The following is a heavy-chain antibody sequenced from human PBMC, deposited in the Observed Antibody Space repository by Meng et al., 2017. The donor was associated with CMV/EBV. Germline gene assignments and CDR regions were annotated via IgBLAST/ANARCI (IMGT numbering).Heavy chain of an antibody. CDR3: AKPAGDYEHGDWFDP. V-gene: IGHV3-23*01. D-gene: IGHD4-17*01. CDR2: ISGSGGST. CDR1: GFTFSSYA. J-gene: IGHJ5*02. Sequence: GESLKISCAASGFTFSSYAMSWVRQAPGKGLEWVSAISGSGGSTYYADSVKGRFTISRDNSKNTLYLHMNSLRAEDTAVYYCAKPAGDYEHGDWFDPWGQEPWSPSPQ.